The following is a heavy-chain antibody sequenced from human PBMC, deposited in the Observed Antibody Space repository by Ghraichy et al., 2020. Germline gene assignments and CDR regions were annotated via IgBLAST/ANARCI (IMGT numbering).Heavy chain of an antibody. CDR1: GGSISSSSYY. D-gene: IGHD4-23*01. J-gene: IGHJ4*02. CDR2: IYYSGST. CDR3: ARSPPTVVTPIDY. Sequence: ETLSLTCTVSGGSISSSSYYWGWIRQPPGKGLEWIGSIYYSGSTYYNPSLKSRVTISVDTSKNQFSLKLSSVTAADTAVYYCARSPPTVVTPIDYWGQGTLVTVSS. V-gene: IGHV4-39*01.